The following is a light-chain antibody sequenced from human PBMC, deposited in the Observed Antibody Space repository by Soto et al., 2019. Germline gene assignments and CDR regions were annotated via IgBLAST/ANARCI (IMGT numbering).Light chain of an antibody. V-gene: IGKV3-11*01. CDR2: DAS. Sequence: EIVLTQSPATLSLSPGERATLSCRASQSVSSYLAWYQQKPGQAPRLLIYDASNRATGIPARFSGSGSGTDFTLTISRLEPEDFAVYYCQQYDNWPITFGQGTRLEIK. CDR1: QSVSSY. J-gene: IGKJ5*01. CDR3: QQYDNWPIT.